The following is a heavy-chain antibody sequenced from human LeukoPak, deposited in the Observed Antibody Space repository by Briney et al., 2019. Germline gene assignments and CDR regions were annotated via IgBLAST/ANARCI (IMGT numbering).Heavy chain of an antibody. J-gene: IGHJ4*02. V-gene: IGHV3-21*01. Sequence: GGSLRLSCAASGFTFSSYAMSWVRQAPGKGLEWVSFISTSSSYIYYADSVKGRFTISRDNSKNSLYLQMNSLRAEDTAVYYCARDQDWNDRGGLDYWGQGTLVIVSS. CDR2: ISTSSSYI. CDR1: GFTFSSYA. D-gene: IGHD1-1*01. CDR3: ARDQDWNDRGGLDY.